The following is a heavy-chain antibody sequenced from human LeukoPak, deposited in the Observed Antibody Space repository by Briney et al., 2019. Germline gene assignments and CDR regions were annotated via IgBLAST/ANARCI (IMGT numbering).Heavy chain of an antibody. D-gene: IGHD6-19*01. J-gene: IGHJ4*02. Sequence: PSETLSLTCAVSGYSISSGYYWGWIRQPPGKGLEWIGSIYHSGSSYYNPSLKSRVTISVDTSKNQFSLKLSSVTAADTAVYYCARDLIAVAGTEWYYWGQGILVTVSS. CDR1: GYSISSGYY. CDR3: ARDLIAVAGTEWYY. CDR2: IYHSGSS. V-gene: IGHV4-38-2*02.